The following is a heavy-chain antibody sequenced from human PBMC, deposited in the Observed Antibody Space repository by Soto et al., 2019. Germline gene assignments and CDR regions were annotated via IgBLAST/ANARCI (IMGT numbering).Heavy chain of an antibody. V-gene: IGHV4-61*01. CDR2: IYCSGST. Sequence: PSETLCLTCTVSGGSVSSGSYYWSWIRQPPGKGLEWIGYIYCSGSTNYNPSLKSRVTISVDTSKNQFSLKLSSVTAADTAVYYCARARTHYYDSSGYYYEVDYWGQGTLVTVSS. CDR3: ARARTHYYDSSGYYYEVDY. J-gene: IGHJ4*02. D-gene: IGHD3-22*01. CDR1: GGSVSSGSYY.